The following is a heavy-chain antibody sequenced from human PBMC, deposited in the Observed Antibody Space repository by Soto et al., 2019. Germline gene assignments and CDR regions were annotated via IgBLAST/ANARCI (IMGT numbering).Heavy chain of an antibody. CDR2: IYYSGST. Sequence: KPSETLSLTCTVSGGSVSSGSYYWSWIRQPPGKGLEWIGYIYYSGSTNYNPSLKSRVTISVDTSKNQFSLKLSSVTAADTAVYYCARGHLECGGDCYFIGYWGRGTLVTVSS. V-gene: IGHV4-61*01. CDR1: GGSVSSGSYY. D-gene: IGHD2-21*02. J-gene: IGHJ4*02. CDR3: ARGHLECGGDCYFIGY.